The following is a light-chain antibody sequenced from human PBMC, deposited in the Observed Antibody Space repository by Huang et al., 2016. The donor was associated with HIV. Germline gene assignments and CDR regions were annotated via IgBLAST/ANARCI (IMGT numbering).Light chain of an antibody. CDR1: QNILYTSNSKTY. Sequence: DIVMTQSPDSLAVSLGERATINCKSSQNILYTSNSKTYLAWYQQKLGQPPKLVISGASTRETGVPDRFSGSGSWTDFTLTISSLQAEDVAVYYCQQYFSIPYTFGQGTKLEI. CDR2: GAS. J-gene: IGKJ2*01. CDR3: QQYFSIPYT. V-gene: IGKV4-1*01.